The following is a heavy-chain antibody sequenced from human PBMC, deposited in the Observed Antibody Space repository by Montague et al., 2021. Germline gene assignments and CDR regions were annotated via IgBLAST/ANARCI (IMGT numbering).Heavy chain of an antibody. CDR1: GFSLSTSGVG. CDR3: AHRQGGYDLWY. V-gene: IGHV2-5*02. CDR2: IYWDDDK. D-gene: IGHD5-12*01. Sequence: PELVKPTRTLTQTCTFSGFSLSTSGVGVGWIRQPPGKALEWLALIYWDDDKRYSPSLKSRLTITKDTSKNQVVLTMTNMDPVDTATYYCAHRQGGYDLWYWGQGALVTVSS. J-gene: IGHJ4*02.